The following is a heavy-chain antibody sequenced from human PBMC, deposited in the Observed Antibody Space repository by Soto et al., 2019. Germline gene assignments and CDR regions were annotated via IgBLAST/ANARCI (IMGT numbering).Heavy chain of an antibody. J-gene: IGHJ5*02. CDR2: FFYNGTT. V-gene: IGHV4-59*08. D-gene: IGHD2-15*01. CDR1: GGSISGYS. CDR3: ARLRGSCGGGNCHELHFDP. Sequence: QVQLQESGPGLVKPSETLSLTCTVSGGSISGYSWSWIRQPPGKGLQWIGYFFYNGTTRHNPSLNSRVTISEHTSTNQFSLRRSSVTAADTAVYYCARLRGSCGGGNCHELHFDPWGQGLLVTVSS.